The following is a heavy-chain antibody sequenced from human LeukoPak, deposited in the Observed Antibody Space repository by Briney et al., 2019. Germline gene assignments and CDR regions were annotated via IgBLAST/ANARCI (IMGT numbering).Heavy chain of an antibody. J-gene: IGHJ2*01. CDR3: ARVTADGSGSYSLHYWYFDL. V-gene: IGHV1-69*01. CDR1: GGTFSSYA. CDR2: IIPIFGTA. D-gene: IGHD3-10*01. Sequence: ASVKVSCKASGGTFSSYAISWVRQAPGQGLEWMGGIIPIFGTANYAQKFQGRVTITADESTSTAYMELSSLRSEDTAVYYCARVTADGSGSYSLHYWYFDLWGRGTLVTVSS.